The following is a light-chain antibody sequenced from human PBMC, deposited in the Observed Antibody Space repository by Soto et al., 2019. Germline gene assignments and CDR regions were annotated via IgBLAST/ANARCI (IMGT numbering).Light chain of an antibody. CDR2: EVS. J-gene: IGLJ2*01. Sequence: QSALTQPASVSGSPGQSITISCTGTSSDVGGYNYVSWYQQHPGKAPKLMIYEVSNRPSGVSNRFSGSKSGNTASLTISGLHAEYEADYYCSSYTSTSTVVFAGGTKLTVL. CDR3: SSYTSTSTVV. CDR1: SSDVGGYNY. V-gene: IGLV2-14*01.